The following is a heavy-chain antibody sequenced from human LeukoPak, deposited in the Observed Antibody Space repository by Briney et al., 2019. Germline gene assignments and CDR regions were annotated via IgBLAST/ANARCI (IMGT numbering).Heavy chain of an antibody. CDR3: ARVQRGGLSASLGGLFASYYTYYYMDV. V-gene: IGHV1-46*01. J-gene: IGHJ6*03. D-gene: IGHD3-10*01. CDR1: GYTFTKYY. Sequence: ASVKVSCKASGYTFTKYYIHWVRQAPGQGLEWMGMINPSDGAATYAQRLQGRVIMTRDMSTTTVYMDLRSLRSEDTAVYFCARVQRGGLSASLGGLFASYYTYYYMDVWGRGTTVSLSS. CDR2: INPSDGAA.